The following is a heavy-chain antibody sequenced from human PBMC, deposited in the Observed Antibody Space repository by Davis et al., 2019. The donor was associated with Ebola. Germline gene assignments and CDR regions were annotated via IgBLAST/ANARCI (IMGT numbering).Heavy chain of an antibody. J-gene: IGHJ3*02. CDR2: LGLSGDT. CDR3: AKDRSRWDSRTDVFDM. V-gene: IGHV3-53*01. Sequence: GESLKISCVGSGFSVSDKYMSWVRRAPGKGLEWVSTLGLSGDTYYADSVKGRFTISRDNSMNTLHLQMNSLRVEDTAIYYCAKDRSRWDSRTDVFDMWGQGTMVTVSS. D-gene: IGHD1-26*01. CDR1: GFSVSDKY.